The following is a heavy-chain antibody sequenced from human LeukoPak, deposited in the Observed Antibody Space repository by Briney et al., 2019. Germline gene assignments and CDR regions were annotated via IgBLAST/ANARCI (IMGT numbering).Heavy chain of an antibody. V-gene: IGHV4-30-4*01. CDR3: ARGSIAAAGTFDY. J-gene: IGHJ4*02. D-gene: IGHD6-13*01. CDR1: GGSISFGGYY. Sequence: PSETLSLTCTVSGGSISFGGYYWSWIRQTPEKGLEWIGYIYYSGSTDYNPSLKSRVTISVDTSKNQFSLKLSSVTAADTAVYYCARGSIAAAGTFDYWGQGTLVTVSS. CDR2: IYYSGST.